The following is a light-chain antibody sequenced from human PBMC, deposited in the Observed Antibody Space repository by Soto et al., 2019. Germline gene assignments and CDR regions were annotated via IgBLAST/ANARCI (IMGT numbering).Light chain of an antibody. J-gene: IGLJ2*01. Sequence: QSALTQPASVSGSPRQSITISCTGTSSDVGGYNYVSWYQQHPGKAPKLMIYEVSNRPSGVPNRFSGSKSGNTASLTISGLQAEDEADYYCSSYTSSSVVVFGGGTKLTVL. V-gene: IGLV2-14*01. CDR1: SSDVGGYNY. CDR2: EVS. CDR3: SSYTSSSVVV.